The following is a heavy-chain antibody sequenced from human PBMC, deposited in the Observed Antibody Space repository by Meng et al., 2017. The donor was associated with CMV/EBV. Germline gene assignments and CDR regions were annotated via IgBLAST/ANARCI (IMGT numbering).Heavy chain of an antibody. Sequence: SETLSLTCTVSGGSIYSSTFYWGWIRQPPGKGLEWIGYIYYSGSTNYNPSLKSRVTISVDTSKNQFSLKLSSVTAADTAVYYCARVGVGESFDYWGQGTLVTVSS. CDR1: GGSIYSSTFY. J-gene: IGHJ4*02. D-gene: IGHD3-10*01. CDR2: IYYSGST. CDR3: ARVGVGESFDY. V-gene: IGHV4-61*05.